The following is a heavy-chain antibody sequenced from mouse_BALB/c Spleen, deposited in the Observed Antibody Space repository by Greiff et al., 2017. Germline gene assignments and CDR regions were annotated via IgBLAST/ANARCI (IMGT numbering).Heavy chain of an antibody. CDR1: GDSITSGY. CDR2: ISYSGST. Sequence: EVQVVESGPSLVKPSQTLSLTCSVTGDSITSGYWNWIRKFPGNKLEYMGYISYSGSTYYNPSLKSRISITRDTSKNQFFLQLNSVTTEDTATYYCAGEGYGAWFAYWGQGTLVTVSA. V-gene: IGHV3-8*02. D-gene: IGHD2-14*01. J-gene: IGHJ3*01. CDR3: AGEGYGAWFAY.